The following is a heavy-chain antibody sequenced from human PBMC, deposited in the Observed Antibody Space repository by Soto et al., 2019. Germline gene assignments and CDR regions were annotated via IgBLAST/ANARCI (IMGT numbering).Heavy chain of an antibody. D-gene: IGHD6-13*01. CDR2: IHYSGTT. V-gene: IGHV4-59*01. CDR1: GGSMRNYF. Sequence: TSETLSLTCTVSGGSMRNYFWTWIRQPPGKGLEWIGYIHYSGTTSFFPSYNPSLRSRVTISEDTSKNQFSLKLLSVTTADTAVYFCAAGEASSRNLAPYYLDCWGRGTRVAVSS. CDR3: AAGEASSRNLAPYYLDC. J-gene: IGHJ4*02.